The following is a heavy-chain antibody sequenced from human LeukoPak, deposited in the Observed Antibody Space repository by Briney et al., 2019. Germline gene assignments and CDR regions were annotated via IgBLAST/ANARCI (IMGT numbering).Heavy chain of an antibody. V-gene: IGHV1-69*05. CDR1: GGTFSSYA. D-gene: IGHD6-19*01. Sequence: SVKVSCKASGGTFSSYAISWVRQAPGQGLEWMGGIIPIFGTAHYAQKLLGRVTITTDESTSTAYMELSSLRSEDTAVYYCAREIITSVAGINYFDYWGQGTLVTVSS. J-gene: IGHJ4*02. CDR2: IIPIFGTA. CDR3: AREIITSVAGINYFDY.